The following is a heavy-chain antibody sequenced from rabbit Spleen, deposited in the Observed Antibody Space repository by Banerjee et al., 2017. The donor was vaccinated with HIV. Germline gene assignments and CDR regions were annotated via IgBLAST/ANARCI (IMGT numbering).Heavy chain of an antibody. CDR3: ARDTGTSFSPYGMDL. CDR1: GFSFSSTYD. CDR2: TYAGTSGST. J-gene: IGHJ6*01. Sequence: QSLEESGGDLVKPGASLALTCTASGFSFSSTYDMCWVRQAPGKGLEWIACTYAGTSGSTYSAIWAKGRFTISKTSSTTVTLQMTSLTAADTATYFCARDTGTSFSPYGMDLWGPGTLVTVS. V-gene: IGHV1S40*01. D-gene: IGHD7-1*01.